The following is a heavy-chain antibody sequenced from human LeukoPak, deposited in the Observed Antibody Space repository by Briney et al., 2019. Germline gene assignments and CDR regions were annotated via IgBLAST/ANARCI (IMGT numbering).Heavy chain of an antibody. V-gene: IGHV4-59*01. D-gene: IGHD3-3*01. J-gene: IGHJ4*02. CDR3: ASLSLEWLYPDY. CDR2: IYYSGST. CDR1: GGSISGYY. Sequence: KSSETLSLTCTVSGGSISGYYWSWIRQPPGKGLEWIGYIYYSGSTNYNPSLKSRVTISVDTSKNQFSLKLSSVTAADTAVYYCASLSLEWLYPDYWGQGTLVTVSS.